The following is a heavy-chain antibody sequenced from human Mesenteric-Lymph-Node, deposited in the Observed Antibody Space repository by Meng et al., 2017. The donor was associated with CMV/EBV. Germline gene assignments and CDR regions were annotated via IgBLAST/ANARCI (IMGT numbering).Heavy chain of an antibody. CDR1: GFTFNNYW. V-gene: IGHV3-74*01. CDR2: VNSDGSST. D-gene: IGHD1-26*01. Sequence: GGSLRLSCTASGFTFNNYWMHWVRQTPGKGLVWVSRVNSDGSSTSYADSVKGRFTISRDDAKSTLYLQMNSLRAEDTAVYYCARVKWDPPLVYYYYAMDVWGQGTTVTVSS. J-gene: IGHJ6*02. CDR3: ARVKWDPPLVYYYYAMDV.